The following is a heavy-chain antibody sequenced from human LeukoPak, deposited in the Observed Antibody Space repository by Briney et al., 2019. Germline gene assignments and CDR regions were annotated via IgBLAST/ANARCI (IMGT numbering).Heavy chain of an antibody. Sequence: ASVKVSCKASGHTFTSYYMHWVRQAPGQGLEWMGINDPSGISTSYAQKFQGRVTITADESTSTAYMELSSLRSEDTAVYYCARPRRQLVYPDFFDYWGQGTLVTVSS. V-gene: IGHV1-46*01. CDR1: GHTFTSYY. D-gene: IGHD6-6*01. CDR3: ARPRRQLVYPDFFDY. CDR2: NDPSGIST. J-gene: IGHJ4*02.